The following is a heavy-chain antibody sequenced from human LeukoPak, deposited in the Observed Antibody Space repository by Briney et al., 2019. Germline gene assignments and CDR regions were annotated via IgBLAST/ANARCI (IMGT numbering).Heavy chain of an antibody. CDR1: GGSFSGYY. CDR2: INHSGST. CDR3: AREGRRPPYYYYMDV. J-gene: IGHJ6*03. V-gene: IGHV4-34*01. Sequence: SETLSLTCAVYGGSFSGYYWSWIRQPPGKGLEGIGEINHSGSTNYNPSLRSRVTISVDTSKNQFSLKLSSVTAADTAVYYCAREGRRPPYYYYMDVWGKGTTVTISS.